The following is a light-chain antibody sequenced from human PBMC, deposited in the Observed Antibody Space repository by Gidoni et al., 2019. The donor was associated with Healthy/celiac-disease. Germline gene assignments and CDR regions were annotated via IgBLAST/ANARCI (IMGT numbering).Light chain of an antibody. CDR1: QSVSSSY. V-gene: IGKV3-20*01. CDR2: GAS. Sequence: DIVLTQSPGTLSWSPGERSTPSCRASQSVSSSYLAWYQQKPGQAPRLLIYGASSRATGILDRFSGSGSGTDFSLTISRLEPEDFAVYYCHQYGSSPPRTFXQXTKLEIK. CDR3: HQYGSSPPRT. J-gene: IGKJ2*01.